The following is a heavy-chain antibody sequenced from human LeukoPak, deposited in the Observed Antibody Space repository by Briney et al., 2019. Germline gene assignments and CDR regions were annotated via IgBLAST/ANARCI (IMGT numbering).Heavy chain of an antibody. Sequence: GGSLRLSCEASGFTFSSYSMAWVRQAPGKGLEWVSYISSSGSTIYYADSVKGRFTISRDNAKNSLYLQMNSLRAEDTAVYYCAELGITMIGGVWGKGTTVTISS. CDR1: GFTFSSYS. D-gene: IGHD3-10*02. J-gene: IGHJ6*04. CDR2: ISSSGSTI. V-gene: IGHV3-48*04. CDR3: AELGITMIGGV.